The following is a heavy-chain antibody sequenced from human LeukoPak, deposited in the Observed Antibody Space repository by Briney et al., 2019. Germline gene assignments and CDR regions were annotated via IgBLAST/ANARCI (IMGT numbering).Heavy chain of an antibody. J-gene: IGHJ3*02. D-gene: IGHD2-2*01. CDR3: AGDHGYCSSTSCYSGAFDS. CDR1: GRSIRSSSYY. Sequence: SETLSLTCTVSGRSIRSSSYYWGWLRQPPGKGLEWIVSIYYSGSTYYNPSLKSRVTISVDTSKNQFSLRLSSVTAADTAVYYCAGDHGYCSSTSCYSGAFDSWGQGRMVTVCS. CDR2: IYYSGST. V-gene: IGHV4-39*07.